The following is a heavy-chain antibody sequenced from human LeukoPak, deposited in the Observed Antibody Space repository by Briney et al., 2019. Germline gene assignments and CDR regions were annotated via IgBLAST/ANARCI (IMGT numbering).Heavy chain of an antibody. Sequence: PSETLSLTCAVYGGSFSGHYWSWIRQPPGKGLEWIGEINHSGSTNYNPSLKSRVTISVDTSKNQFSLKLSSVTAADTAVYYCATSPLWFRDHGEFDYWGQGTLVTVSS. J-gene: IGHJ4*02. V-gene: IGHV4-34*01. D-gene: IGHD3-10*01. CDR1: GGSFSGHY. CDR2: INHSGST. CDR3: ATSPLWFRDHGEFDY.